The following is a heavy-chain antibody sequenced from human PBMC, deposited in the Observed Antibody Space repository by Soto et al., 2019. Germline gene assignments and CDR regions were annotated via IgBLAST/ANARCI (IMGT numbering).Heavy chain of an antibody. Sequence: PGGSLRLSCAASGFTFSSASIHWVRQAPGKGLEWVAVISYDGSNKYYADSVKGRFTISRDNSKNTLYLQMNSLRAEDTAVYYCARDRSSSSHDAFDIWGQGTMVTVSS. CDR1: GFTFSSAS. J-gene: IGHJ3*02. V-gene: IGHV3-30-3*01. CDR2: ISYDGSNK. CDR3: ARDRSSSSHDAFDI. D-gene: IGHD6-13*01.